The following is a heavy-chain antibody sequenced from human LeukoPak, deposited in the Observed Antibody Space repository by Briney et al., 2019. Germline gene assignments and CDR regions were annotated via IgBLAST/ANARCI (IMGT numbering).Heavy chain of an antibody. CDR2: INPNSGGT. Sequence: GASVKVSCKASGSTFTGYYMHWVRQAPGQGLEWMGWINPNSGGTNYAQKFQGRVTMTRDTSISTAYMELSRLRSDDTAVYYCARHPGKATVTTGAFDIWGQGTMVTVSS. CDR1: GSTFTGYY. D-gene: IGHD4-17*01. V-gene: IGHV1-2*02. J-gene: IGHJ3*02. CDR3: ARHPGKATVTTGAFDI.